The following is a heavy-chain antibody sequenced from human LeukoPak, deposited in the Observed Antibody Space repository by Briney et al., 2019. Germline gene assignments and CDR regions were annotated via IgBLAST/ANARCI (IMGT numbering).Heavy chain of an antibody. CDR1: GGSISSYY. V-gene: IGHV4-59*01. Sequence: SETLSLTCTVSGGSISSYYWSWIRQPPGKGLEWIGYIYYSGSTNYNPSLKSRVTISVDTSKNQFSLKLSSVTAADTAVYYCARFQVPAAIFDYWGQETLVTVSS. D-gene: IGHD2-2*02. CDR2: IYYSGST. CDR3: ARFQVPAAIFDY. J-gene: IGHJ4*02.